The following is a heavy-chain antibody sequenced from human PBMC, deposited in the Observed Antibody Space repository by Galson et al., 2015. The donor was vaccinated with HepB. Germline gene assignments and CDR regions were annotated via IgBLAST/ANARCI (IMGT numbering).Heavy chain of an antibody. V-gene: IGHV3-23*01. CDR1: GFIFSSYA. CDR3: AKDLYDSIGYYDP. Sequence: SLRLSCAASGFIFSSYAMSWVRQDPGKGLEFVSVISGSGDRTYYADSVKGRFTISRDNFKNTLYLQMNSLRAEDTAVYYCAKDLYDSIGYYDPWGQGTLVTVSS. D-gene: IGHD3-22*01. CDR2: ISGSGDRT. J-gene: IGHJ5*02.